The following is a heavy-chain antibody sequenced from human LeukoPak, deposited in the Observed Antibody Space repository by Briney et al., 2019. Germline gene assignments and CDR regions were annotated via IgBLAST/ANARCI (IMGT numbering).Heavy chain of an antibody. Sequence: ASVKVSCKASGYTFTSYGISWVRQAPGQGLEWMGWISAYNGNTNYAQKLQGRVTMTTDTSTSTAYMELRSLRSEDTAVYYCARVGHCSGGSCYSGPFDYWGQGTLVTVSS. CDR3: ARVGHCSGGSCYSGPFDY. CDR1: GYTFTSYG. V-gene: IGHV1-18*01. J-gene: IGHJ4*02. D-gene: IGHD2-15*01. CDR2: ISAYNGNT.